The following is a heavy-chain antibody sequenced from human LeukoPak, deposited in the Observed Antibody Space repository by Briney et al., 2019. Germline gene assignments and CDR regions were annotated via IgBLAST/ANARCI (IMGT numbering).Heavy chain of an antibody. CDR1: GGSFSGYY. V-gene: IGHV4-34*01. J-gene: IGHJ4*02. CDR3: ARGGRGIQLWKYFDY. CDR2: INHSGST. D-gene: IGHD5-18*01. Sequence: PSETLSLTCAVYGGSFSGYYWSWIRQPPGRGLEWIGEINHSGSTNYNPSLKSRVTISVDTSKNQFSLKLSSVTAADTAVYYCARGGRGIQLWKYFDYWGQGTLVTVSS.